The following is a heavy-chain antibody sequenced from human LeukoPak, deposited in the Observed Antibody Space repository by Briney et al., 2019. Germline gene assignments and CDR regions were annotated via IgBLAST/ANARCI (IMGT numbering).Heavy chain of an antibody. CDR1: GYIFSIYG. CDR2: ISAYNGNT. D-gene: IGHD2-8*01. V-gene: IGHV1-18*01. Sequence: GASVKVSCKVSGYIFSIYGISWVRQAPGQGLEWMGWISAYNGNTNYAQKFQGRVTITADKSTSTAYMELSSLRSEDTAVYYCARRRYCTNGVCYTDRYYFDYWGQGTLVTVSS. J-gene: IGHJ4*02. CDR3: ARRRYCTNGVCYTDRYYFDY.